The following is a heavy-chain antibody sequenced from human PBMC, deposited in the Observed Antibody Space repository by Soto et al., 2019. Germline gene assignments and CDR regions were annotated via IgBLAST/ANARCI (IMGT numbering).Heavy chain of an antibody. D-gene: IGHD1-26*01. CDR3: ARVISRWELLKWFDP. CDR2: IYYSGST. V-gene: IGHV4-59*01. J-gene: IGHJ5*02. Sequence: SETLSLTCTVSGGSISSYYWSWIRQPPGKGLEWIGYIYYSGSTNYNPSLKSRVTISVDTSKNQFSLKLSSVTAADTAVYYCARVISRWELLKWFDPWGQGTLVT. CDR1: GGSISSYY.